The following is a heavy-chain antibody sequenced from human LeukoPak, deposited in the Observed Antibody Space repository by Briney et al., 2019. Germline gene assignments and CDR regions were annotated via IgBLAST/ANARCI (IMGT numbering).Heavy chain of an antibody. CDR3: AKGRVGAAGLFDS. CDR1: GLTFSSHA. V-gene: IGHV3-23*01. CDR2: SGGSGGAT. Sequence: GGSLRLSCAASGLTFSSHAMSWVRQAPGKGLEWVSVSGGSGGATRYVDSVKGRFSISRDNSKNILSLQLNSLRSEDTAIYYCAKGRVGAAGLFDSWGQGILVTVSS. D-gene: IGHD1-26*01. J-gene: IGHJ4*02.